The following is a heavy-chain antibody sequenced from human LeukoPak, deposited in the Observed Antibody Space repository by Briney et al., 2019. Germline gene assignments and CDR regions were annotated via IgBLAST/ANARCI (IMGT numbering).Heavy chain of an antibody. J-gene: IGHJ4*02. D-gene: IGHD6-6*01. Sequence: PGGSLRLSCAASGFTFSSYSMNWVRQAPGKGLEWVSSISSSSSYIYYADSVKGRFTISRDNAKNSLYLQMNSLRAEDTAVYYCASIRVSIAALRDYWGQGTLVTVSS. CDR2: ISSSSSYI. CDR1: GFTFSSYS. CDR3: ASIRVSIAALRDY. V-gene: IGHV3-21*01.